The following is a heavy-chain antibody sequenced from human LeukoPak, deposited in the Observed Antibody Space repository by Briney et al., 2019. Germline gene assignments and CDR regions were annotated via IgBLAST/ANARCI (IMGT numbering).Heavy chain of an antibody. J-gene: IGHJ6*03. V-gene: IGHV3-30*02. CDR3: AKDQNYYYYMDV. CDR2: IRFDGTNK. CDR1: RFTFSSYG. Sequence: PGGSLRLSCAASRFTFSSYGMHWVRQAPGKGLEWVSFIRFDGTNKYYADSVKGRFTISRDNSKNTLYLQMNSLRAEDTAVYYCAKDQNYYYYMDVWGKGTTVTISS.